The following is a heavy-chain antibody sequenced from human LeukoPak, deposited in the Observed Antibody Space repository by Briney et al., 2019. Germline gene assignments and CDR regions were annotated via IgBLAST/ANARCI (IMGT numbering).Heavy chain of an antibody. Sequence: GASVKVSCKASGYTFTGYYMHWVRQAPGQGLEWMGWINPNSGGTNYAQKFQGRVTMTRDTSISTAYMELSRLRSDDTAVYYCARGRGKPIRFLEWLWANWFDPWGQGTLVTVSS. J-gene: IGHJ5*02. CDR2: INPNSGGT. D-gene: IGHD3-3*01. CDR1: GYTFTGYY. CDR3: ARGRGKPIRFLEWLWANWFDP. V-gene: IGHV1-2*02.